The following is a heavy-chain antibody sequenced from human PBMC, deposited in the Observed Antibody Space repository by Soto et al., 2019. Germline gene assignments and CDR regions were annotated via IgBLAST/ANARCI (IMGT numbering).Heavy chain of an antibody. CDR2: VNTYNGNP. CDR1: GYTFTNYA. Sequence: QVQLVQSGGELKKPGASVKVSCKASGYTFTNYAIIWVRQAPGRGLEWMGWVNTYNGNPNYAQIFQGRVTMTTDTSTGTAYMELRSLKSDGSAIYYCARDSQDSTSGQRFDSWGQGTLVTVSS. CDR3: ARDSQDSTSGQRFDS. D-gene: IGHD6-13*01. J-gene: IGHJ4*02. V-gene: IGHV1-18*01.